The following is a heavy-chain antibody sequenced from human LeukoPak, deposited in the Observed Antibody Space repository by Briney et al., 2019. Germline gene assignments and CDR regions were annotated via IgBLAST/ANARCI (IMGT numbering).Heavy chain of an antibody. CDR1: GYTFTGYY. J-gene: IGHJ4*02. CDR3: AREKSSGWYGRFDY. V-gene: IGHV1-2*02. Sequence: ASVKVSCKASGYTFTGYYMHWVRQAPGQGLEWMGWINPNSGGTNYAQKFQGRVTMTRDTSISTAYMELSRLRSDDTAVYYCAREKSSGWYGRFDYWGQGTLVTVSS. D-gene: IGHD6-19*01. CDR2: INPNSGGT.